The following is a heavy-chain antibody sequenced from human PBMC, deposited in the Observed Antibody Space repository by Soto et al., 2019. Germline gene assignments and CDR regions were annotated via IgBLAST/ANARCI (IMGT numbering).Heavy chain of an antibody. D-gene: IGHD2-2*02. V-gene: IGHV4-59*01. CDR1: GGSISSYV. CDR2: IYYSGST. J-gene: IGHJ5*02. Sequence: PSETLSLTCTVSGGSISSYVWSWIRQPPGKGLEWIGYIYYSGSTNYNPSLKSRVTISVDTSKNQFSLKLSSVTAADTAAYYCARAGYSRPQKNSNWLDPWGQGTLVTVSS. CDR3: ARAGYSRPQKNSNWLDP.